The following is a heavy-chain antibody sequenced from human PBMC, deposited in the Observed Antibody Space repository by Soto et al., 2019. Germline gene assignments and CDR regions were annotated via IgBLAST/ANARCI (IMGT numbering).Heavy chain of an antibody. V-gene: IGHV3-30*18. Sequence: QVQLVESGGGVVQPGRSLRLSCAASGFTFSSYGMHWVRQAPGKGLEWVAVISYDGSNKYYADSVKGRFTISRDNSKNTQYLQMNSLRAEDTAVYYCAKKNCISTSCPYYYYYGMDVWGQGTTVTVSS. CDR2: ISYDGSNK. CDR1: GFTFSSYG. CDR3: AKKNCISTSCPYYYYYGMDV. J-gene: IGHJ6*02. D-gene: IGHD2-2*01.